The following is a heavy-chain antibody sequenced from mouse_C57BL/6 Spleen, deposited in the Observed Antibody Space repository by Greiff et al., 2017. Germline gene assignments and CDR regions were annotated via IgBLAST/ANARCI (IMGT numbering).Heavy chain of an antibody. D-gene: IGHD2-1*01. V-gene: IGHV1-81*01. CDR1: GYTFTSYG. Sequence: QVQLQQSGAELARPGASVKLSCKASGYTFTSYGISWVKQRTGQGLEWIGEIYPRSGNTYYNEKFKGTATLTADKSSSTAYMELRSLTSEDSAVYFCARCGGNYYFDYWGQGTTLTVSS. CDR3: ARCGGNYYFDY. J-gene: IGHJ2*01. CDR2: IYPRSGNT.